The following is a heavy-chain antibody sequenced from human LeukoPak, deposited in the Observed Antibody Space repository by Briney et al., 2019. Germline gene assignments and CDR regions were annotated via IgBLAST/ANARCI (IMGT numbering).Heavy chain of an antibody. Sequence: GGSLRLSCAASGFTFSDHYMSWIRQAPGKGLEWVSYISSSGSTIYYADSVKGRFTISRDNAKNSLYLQMNSLRAEDTAVYYCARDSMDLGNSDAFDIWGQGTMVTVSS. J-gene: IGHJ3*02. CDR3: ARDSMDLGNSDAFDI. CDR2: ISSSGSTI. D-gene: IGHD3-10*01. CDR1: GFTFSDHY. V-gene: IGHV3-11*04.